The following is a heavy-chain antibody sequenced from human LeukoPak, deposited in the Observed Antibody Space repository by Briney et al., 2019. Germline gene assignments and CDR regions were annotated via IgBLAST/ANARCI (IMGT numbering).Heavy chain of an antibody. V-gene: IGHV1-69*13. CDR3: ARSTPMTMTTFDY. CDR2: IIPIFGTA. Sequence: SVTVSCTASGGTFSSYAISWVRQATGQGLEWMGGIIPIFGTANYAQKFQGRVTITADESTSTAYMELSSLRSEDTAVYYCARSTPMTMTTFDYWGQGTLVTVSS. CDR1: GGTFSSYA. D-gene: IGHD4-17*01. J-gene: IGHJ4*02.